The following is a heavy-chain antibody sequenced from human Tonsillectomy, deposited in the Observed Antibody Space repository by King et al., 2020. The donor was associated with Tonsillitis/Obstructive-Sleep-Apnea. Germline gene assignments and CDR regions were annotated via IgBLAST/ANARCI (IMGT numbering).Heavy chain of an antibody. Sequence: QLQESGPGLVKPSETLSLTCTVSGGSISSYYWSWIRQPPGKGLEWIGYIYYSGSTNYNPSLQSRVTISVDTSKNQFSLKLSSVTAADTAVYYCARRVVVVPAAIGGSYYYYMDVWGKGTTVTVSS. J-gene: IGHJ6*03. D-gene: IGHD2-2*02. CDR3: ARRVVVVPAAIGGSYYYYMDV. CDR2: IYYSGST. CDR1: GGSISSYY. V-gene: IGHV4-59*01.